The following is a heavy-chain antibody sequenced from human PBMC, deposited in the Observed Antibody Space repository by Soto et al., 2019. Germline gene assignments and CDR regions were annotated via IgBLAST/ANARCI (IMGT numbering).Heavy chain of an antibody. CDR1: GFTVSSNY. J-gene: IGHJ4*02. CDR2: IYSGGST. V-gene: IGHV3-66*01. Sequence: EVQLVESGGGLVQPGGSLRLSCAASGFTVSSNYMSWVRQAPGKGLEWVSVIYSGGSTYYADSVKGRFTISRDNSKNTLYLQMNSLGAEDTAVYYCAREGEGNTYYFDYWGQGTLVTVSS. CDR3: AREGEGNTYYFDY. D-gene: IGHD3-16*01.